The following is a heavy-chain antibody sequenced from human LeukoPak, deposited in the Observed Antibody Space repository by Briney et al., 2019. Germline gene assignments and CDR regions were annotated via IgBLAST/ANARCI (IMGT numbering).Heavy chain of an antibody. J-gene: IGHJ6*03. CDR1: GYSFTSYW. D-gene: IGHD6-6*01. V-gene: IGHV5-51*01. CDR3: ARFRSSSFDYYYYYMDV. Sequence: GESLKISCKGSGYSFTSYWIGWVRQMPGKGLEWMGIIYPGDSDTRYSPSFQGQVTISADKSNSTAYLQWSSLKASDTAMYYCARFRSSSFDYYYYYMDVWGKGTTVTVSS. CDR2: IYPGDSDT.